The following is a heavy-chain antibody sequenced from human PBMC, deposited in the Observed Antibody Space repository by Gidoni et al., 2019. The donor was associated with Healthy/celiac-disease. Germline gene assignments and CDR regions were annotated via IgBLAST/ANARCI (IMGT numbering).Heavy chain of an antibody. CDR1: GFTFADYA. CDR3: AKDMWAYSGSYSPYAFDI. CDR2: ISWNSGSI. V-gene: IGHV3-9*01. J-gene: IGHJ3*02. D-gene: IGHD1-26*01. Sequence: EVQLVESGGGLVPPGRSLRLSCAASGFTFADYAMHWVRQAPGKGLGWVSGISWNSGSIGYADSVKGRFTISRDNAKNSLYLQMNSLRAEDTALYYCAKDMWAYSGSYSPYAFDIWGQGTMVTVSS.